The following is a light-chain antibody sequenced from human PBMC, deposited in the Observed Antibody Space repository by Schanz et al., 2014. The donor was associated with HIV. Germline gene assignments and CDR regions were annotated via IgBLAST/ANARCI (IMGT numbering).Light chain of an antibody. CDR2: VNS. V-gene: IGLV1-40*01. Sequence: QSVLTQPPSVSGAPGQRVTISCTGSTSNIGADYGVHWYQQLPGTAPKLLIFVNSNRPSGVPDRFSGSKSGTSASLAITGLQAEDEADYYCCTYAGTITHWLFGGGTKLTVL. CDR3: CTYAGTITHWL. J-gene: IGLJ3*02. CDR1: TSNIGADYG.